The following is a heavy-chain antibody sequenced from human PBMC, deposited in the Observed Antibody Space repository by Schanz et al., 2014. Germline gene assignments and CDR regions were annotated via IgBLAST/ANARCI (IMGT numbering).Heavy chain of an antibody. CDR1: GYTFTSDS. CDR3: ARGGGPEDVFDI. CDR2: MNPNSGNT. Sequence: QVQLVQSGAEVKKPGASVKVSCKASGYTFTSDSMHWVRQATGQGLEWMGWMNPNSGNTGYAQKFQGRVTMTTDTSTSTSYMELTSLRFDDTAVYYCARGGGPEDVFDIWGQGTILTVSS. V-gene: IGHV1-8*02. J-gene: IGHJ3*02.